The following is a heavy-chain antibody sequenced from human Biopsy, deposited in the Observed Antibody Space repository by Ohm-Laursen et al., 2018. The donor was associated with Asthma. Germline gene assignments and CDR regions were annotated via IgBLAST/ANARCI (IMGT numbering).Heavy chain of an antibody. D-gene: IGHD3-3*01. Sequence: SSLRLSCAASGFKFAEYTMHWVRQAPGKGLEWVAVISYDGSNKYYADSVKGRFTISRDNSKNTLYLQMNSLRAEDTAVYYCASQSSGPDFWSGYYYFDYWGQGTLVTVSS. CDR3: ASQSSGPDFWSGYYYFDY. CDR2: ISYDGSNK. J-gene: IGHJ4*02. CDR1: GFKFAEYT. V-gene: IGHV3-30*03.